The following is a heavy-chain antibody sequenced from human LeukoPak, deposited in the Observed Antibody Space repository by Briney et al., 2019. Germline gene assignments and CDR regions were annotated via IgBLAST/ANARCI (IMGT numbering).Heavy chain of an antibody. J-gene: IGHJ1*01. CDR2: ISTSGST. V-gene: IGHV4-61*02. CDR3: ARDHVRGGSFADYLRYFQH. CDR1: GRSINSGSYV. D-gene: IGHD3-10*02. Sequence: PSQTLSLTCTVSGRSINSGSYVWRWIRQPAGKRLEWIGRISTSGSTDYNPSLKSRVTISVDTSKNQFSMRLDSVTAADTAVYFCARDHVRGGSFADYLRYFQHWGQGTLVTVSS.